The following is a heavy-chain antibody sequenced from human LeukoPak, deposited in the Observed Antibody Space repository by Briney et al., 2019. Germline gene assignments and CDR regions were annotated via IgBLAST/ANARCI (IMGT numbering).Heavy chain of an antibody. Sequence: SETLSLTCTVSGGSISSYYWSWLRQPPGKGLEWIGYIYYSGSTNYNPSLKSRVTISVDTSKNQFSLKLSSVTAADTAVYYCAREGYDFWSGYYPNWFDPWGQGTLVTVSS. V-gene: IGHV4-59*01. CDR3: AREGYDFWSGYYPNWFDP. D-gene: IGHD3-3*01. CDR1: GGSISSYY. J-gene: IGHJ5*02. CDR2: IYYSGST.